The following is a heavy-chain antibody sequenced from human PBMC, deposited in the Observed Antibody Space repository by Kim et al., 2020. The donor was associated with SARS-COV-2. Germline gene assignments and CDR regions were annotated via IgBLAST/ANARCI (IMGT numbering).Heavy chain of an antibody. D-gene: IGHD4-17*01. CDR1: GYCFTSYW. V-gene: IGHV5-10-1*01. CDR2: IDPSDSYT. J-gene: IGHJ6*02. Sequence: GESLKISCKGSGYCFTSYWISWVRQMPGKGLEWMGRIDPSDSYTNYSPSFQGHVTISADKSISTAYLQWSSLKASDTAMYYCARGHGDPYYYYGMDVWGQGTTVTVSS. CDR3: ARGHGDPYYYYGMDV.